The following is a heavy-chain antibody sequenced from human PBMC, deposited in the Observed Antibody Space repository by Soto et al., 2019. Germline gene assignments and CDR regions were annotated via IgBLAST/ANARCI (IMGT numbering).Heavy chain of an antibody. D-gene: IGHD3-22*01. V-gene: IGHV3-33*01. CDR1: GFPFFSYG. Sequence: GGSLRLSCETSGFPFFSYGMHWVRQAPGKGLEWVAVIWFDGSIKYYADSVQGRFTISRDNSENTLYLQMNSLRAEDTAVYYCATASDNNGYYSFDSWGQGTLVTVSS. CDR3: ATASDNNGYYSFDS. CDR2: IWFDGSIK. J-gene: IGHJ5*01.